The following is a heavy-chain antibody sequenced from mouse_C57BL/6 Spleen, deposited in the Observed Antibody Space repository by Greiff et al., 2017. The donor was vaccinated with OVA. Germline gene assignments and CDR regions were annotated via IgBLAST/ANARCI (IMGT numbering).Heavy chain of an antibody. CDR3: TAPDWYFDV. CDR1: GFNIKDYY. Sequence: EVKLQESGAELVRPGASVKLSCTASGFNIKDYYMHWVKQRPEQGLEWIGRIEPEDGDTEYAPKFQGKANMTADTSSNPAYLHLSSLTSEVTAVYYCTAPDWYFDVWGTGPTVTVSS. CDR2: IEPEDGDT. V-gene: IGHV14-1*01. J-gene: IGHJ1*03.